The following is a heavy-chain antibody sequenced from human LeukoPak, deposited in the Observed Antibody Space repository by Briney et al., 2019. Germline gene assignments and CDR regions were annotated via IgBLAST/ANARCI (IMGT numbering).Heavy chain of an antibody. Sequence: ASVKVSCKASGYTFTGYYMHWVRQAPGQGLEWMGWIDPNSGGTNYAQKFQGRVTMTRDTSISTAYMELSGLRSDDTAVYYCARANMVRGVGLFFDRNWFDPWGQGTLVTVSS. CDR2: IDPNSGGT. V-gene: IGHV1-2*02. CDR3: ARANMVRGVGLFFDRNWFDP. J-gene: IGHJ5*02. CDR1: GYTFTGYY. D-gene: IGHD3-10*01.